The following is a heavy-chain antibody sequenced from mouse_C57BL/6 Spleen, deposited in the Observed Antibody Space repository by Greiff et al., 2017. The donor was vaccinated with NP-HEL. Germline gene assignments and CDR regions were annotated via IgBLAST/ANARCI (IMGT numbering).Heavy chain of an antibody. CDR3: ARQGGLTGVFDY. J-gene: IGHJ2*01. V-gene: IGHV5-6*01. CDR1: GFTFSSYG. Sequence: EVKLQESGGDLVKPGGSLKLSCAASGFTFSSYGMSWVRQTPDKRLEWVATISSGGSYTYYPDSVKGRFTISRDNAKNTLYLQMSSLKSEDTAMYYCARQGGLTGVFDYWGQGTTLTVSS. D-gene: IGHD4-1*01. CDR2: ISSGGSYT.